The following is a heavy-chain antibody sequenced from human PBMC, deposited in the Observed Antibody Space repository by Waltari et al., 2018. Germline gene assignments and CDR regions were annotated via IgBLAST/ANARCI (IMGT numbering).Heavy chain of an antibody. D-gene: IGHD3-22*01. V-gene: IGHV1-2*02. CDR2: INPNSGGT. J-gene: IGHJ4*02. CDR3: ARGYYYDRSGYPNDY. CDR1: GYTFTGYY. Sequence: QVQLVQSGAEVKKPGASVKVSCKASGYTFTGYYMHWVRPAPGQGLEWMGWINPNSGGTNDAQKCQGRVTMTRDTSISTAYMELSRLRSDDTAVYYCARGYYYDRSGYPNDYWGQGTLVTVSS.